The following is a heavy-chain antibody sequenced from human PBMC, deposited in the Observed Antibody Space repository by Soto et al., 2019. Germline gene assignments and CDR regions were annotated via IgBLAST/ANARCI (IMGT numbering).Heavy chain of an antibody. J-gene: IGHJ5*02. V-gene: IGHV1-18*01. D-gene: IGHD3-3*01. CDR2: ISAYDGKT. CDR1: GYPFNTYG. Sequence: GASVKVSCKTSGYPFNTYGINWVRQAPGQGLELMGWISAYDGKTMYAEKYQGRVTMTTDTSTSTAYMELRSLRSDDTAIYYCARDPHEFWTSYWFDPWGQGTPVNVSS. CDR3: ARDPHEFWTSYWFDP.